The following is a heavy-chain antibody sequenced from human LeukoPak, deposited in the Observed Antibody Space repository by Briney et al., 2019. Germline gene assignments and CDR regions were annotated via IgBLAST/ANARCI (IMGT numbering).Heavy chain of an antibody. Sequence: PSETLSLTCTVSGGSISSYYWSWIRQPAGKGLEWIGRIYTSGSTNYNPSLKSRVTMSVDTSKNQFSLKLSSVTAADTAVYYCARSRLPGTRGYWFDPWGQGTLVTVSS. CDR1: GGSISSYY. CDR2: IYTSGST. CDR3: ARSRLPGTRGYWFDP. J-gene: IGHJ5*02. V-gene: IGHV4-4*07. D-gene: IGHD1-1*01.